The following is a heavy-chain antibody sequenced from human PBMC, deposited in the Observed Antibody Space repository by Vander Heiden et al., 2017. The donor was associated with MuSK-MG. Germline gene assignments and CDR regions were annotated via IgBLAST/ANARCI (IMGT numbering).Heavy chain of an antibody. Sequence: QVQLQESGPGLVQSSATLSPLCTVAGGSISSYYWSWIRQPAGKGLEWIGRIYTSGSTNYNPSLKSRVTMSVDTSKNQFSLKLSSVTAADTAVYYCARGHDYGDFFDYWGQGTLVTVSS. J-gene: IGHJ4*02. CDR1: GGSISSYY. V-gene: IGHV4-4*07. CDR2: IYTSGST. D-gene: IGHD4-17*01. CDR3: ARGHDYGDFFDY.